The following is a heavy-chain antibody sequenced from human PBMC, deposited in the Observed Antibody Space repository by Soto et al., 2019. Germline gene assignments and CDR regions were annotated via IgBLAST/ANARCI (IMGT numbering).Heavy chain of an antibody. CDR2: INAYNGKT. D-gene: IGHD3-16*01. Sequence: QVQLVQSGAEVKKPGASGKVSCKASGYTFTTYGITWVRQAPGHGRHWMGWINAYNGKTYYAQQLKGRVTRTTDTSTRTAYMALRSLRSDDTAVYYCARGITFDGVLTGMDVWGQGTTVTVS. CDR1: GYTFTTYG. CDR3: ARGITFDGVLTGMDV. J-gene: IGHJ6*02. V-gene: IGHV1-18*01.